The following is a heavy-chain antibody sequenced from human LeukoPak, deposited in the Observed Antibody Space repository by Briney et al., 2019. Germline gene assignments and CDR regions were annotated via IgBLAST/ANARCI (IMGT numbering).Heavy chain of an antibody. CDR3: ARGNFNDNKGYSPELRY. CDR1: GYTFTSYY. V-gene: IGHV1-2*02. J-gene: IGHJ4*02. CDR2: SDPKSGAT. Sequence: GASVQVSCKTSGYTFTSYYIHWLRQAPGQRFEWMGWSDPKSGATKYEHFQGRVTMTRDTSISTAYMELSRLTSDDTAVYYCARGNFNDNKGYSPELRYWGQGTLVTVSS. D-gene: IGHD3-22*01.